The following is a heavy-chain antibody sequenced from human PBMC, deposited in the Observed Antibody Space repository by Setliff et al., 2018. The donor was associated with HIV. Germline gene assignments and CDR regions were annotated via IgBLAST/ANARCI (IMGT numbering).Heavy chain of an antibody. V-gene: IGHV4-31*03. J-gene: IGHJ6*02. CDR2: IYYSGITY. CDR3: ARAPSCADSWCYMYYYYYYGMDV. D-gene: IGHD2-8*01. CDR1: GGSISSGNYY. Sequence: SETLSLTCTVSGGSISSGNYYWSWTRQHPGKGLEWIGNIYYSGITYYYNPSLKSRVTISLDTSKKQFSLRLDSVTAADTGVYYCARAPSCADSWCYMYYYYYYGMDVWGLGTTVTVSS.